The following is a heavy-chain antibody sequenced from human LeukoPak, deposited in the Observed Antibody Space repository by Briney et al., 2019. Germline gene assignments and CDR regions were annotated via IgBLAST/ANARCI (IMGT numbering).Heavy chain of an antibody. CDR2: ISWNSGSI. CDR3: ASLGGSGSLNRFDP. Sequence: PGRSLRLSCAASGFTFDDYAMHWVRQAPGKGLEWVSGISWNSGSIGYADSVKGRFTISRDNAKNSLYLQMNSLRAEDTAVYYCASLGGSGSLNRFDPWGQGTRVTVSS. J-gene: IGHJ5*02. V-gene: IGHV3-9*01. CDR1: GFTFDDYA. D-gene: IGHD3-10*01.